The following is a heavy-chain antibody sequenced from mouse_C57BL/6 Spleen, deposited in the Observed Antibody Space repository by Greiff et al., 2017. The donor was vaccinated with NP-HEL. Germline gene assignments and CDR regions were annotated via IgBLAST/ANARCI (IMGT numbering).Heavy chain of an antibody. CDR3: ARGGKGYTSYFDV. J-gene: IGHJ1*03. D-gene: IGHD5-1-1*01. Sequence: EVQLQQSGPVLVKPGASVKMSCKASGYTFTDYYMNWVKQSHGKSLEWIGVINPYNGGTSYNQKFKGKATLTVDKSSSTAYMELNSLTSEDSAVYYCARGGKGYTSYFDVWGTGTTVTVSS. V-gene: IGHV1-19*01. CDR1: GYTFTDYY. CDR2: INPYNGGT.